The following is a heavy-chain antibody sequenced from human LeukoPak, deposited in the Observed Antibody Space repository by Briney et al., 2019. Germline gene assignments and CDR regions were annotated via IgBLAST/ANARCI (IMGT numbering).Heavy chain of an antibody. CDR2: INTDGSSK. D-gene: IGHD4-17*01. Sequence: PGGSLRLSCAASGFTFSSYWMHWVRQGPGKGLVWVSRINTDGSSKTYADSVKGRFTISRDNAKNTLFLQMNSLRAEDTAVYYCAIGDYGLIKSWGQGTLVTVSS. CDR3: AIGDYGLIKS. CDR1: GFTFSSYW. V-gene: IGHV3-74*01. J-gene: IGHJ5*02.